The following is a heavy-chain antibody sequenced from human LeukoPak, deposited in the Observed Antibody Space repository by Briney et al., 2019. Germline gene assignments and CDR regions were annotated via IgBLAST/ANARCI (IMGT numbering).Heavy chain of an antibody. CDR1: GFTFSSYG. V-gene: IGHV3-30*18. Sequence: GGSLRLSCAASGFTFSSYGMHWVRQAPGKGLEWVAVISYDGSNKYYADSVKGRFTISRDNSKNMLYLQMNSLRAEDTAVYYCAKGEVVPAAMGEYFQHWGQGTLVTVSS. D-gene: IGHD2-2*01. CDR3: AKGEVVPAAMGEYFQH. CDR2: ISYDGSNK. J-gene: IGHJ1*01.